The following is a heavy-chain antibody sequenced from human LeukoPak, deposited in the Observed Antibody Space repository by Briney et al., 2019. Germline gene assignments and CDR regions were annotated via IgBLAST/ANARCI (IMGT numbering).Heavy chain of an antibody. J-gene: IGHJ4*02. CDR1: GFTFSSYV. CDR2: ISYDGSNE. D-gene: IGHD3-22*01. CDR3: ARANYYGITSFDY. V-gene: IGHV3-30*04. Sequence: GRSLRLSCAASGFTFSSYVMHWVRQAPGKGLEWVAIISYDGSNEYYADSVKARFTISRDNSKNTLYLQMNSLRAADTAVYYCARANYYGITSFDYWGQGTLVTVSS.